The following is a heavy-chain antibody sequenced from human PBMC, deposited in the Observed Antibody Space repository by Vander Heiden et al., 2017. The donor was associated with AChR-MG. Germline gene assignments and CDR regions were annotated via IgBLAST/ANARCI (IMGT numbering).Heavy chain of an antibody. V-gene: IGHV3-30*18. Sequence: QVQLEESGGGVVQPGRSLSLSCAASGFTFSTYGITWFRPAPGRGLEWVAVITYDGNDKNDADSVKGRFTISRDNSQNTLFLQMDSLRAEDTAVYYCAKDHIDCTSSSCYSGYYGMDVWGQGTTVTVAS. CDR2: ITYDGNDK. D-gene: IGHD3-3*01. CDR1: GFTFSTYG. CDR3: AKDHIDCTSSSCYSGYYGMDV. J-gene: IGHJ6*02.